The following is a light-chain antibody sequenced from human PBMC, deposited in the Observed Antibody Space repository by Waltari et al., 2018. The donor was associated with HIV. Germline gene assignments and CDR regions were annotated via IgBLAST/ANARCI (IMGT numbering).Light chain of an antibody. V-gene: IGLV1-51*01. J-gene: IGLJ2*01. Sequence: QSVLTQPPSVSAAPGQKVTISCSGSRSNIGNNYVSWYQQLPGTAPKLLIFDNHKRPSGIPDRFSGSKSGTSATLGITGLQAGDEADYYCGTWDSSLTAGVFGGGTNLTVL. CDR2: DNH. CDR1: RSNIGNNY. CDR3: GTWDSSLTAGV.